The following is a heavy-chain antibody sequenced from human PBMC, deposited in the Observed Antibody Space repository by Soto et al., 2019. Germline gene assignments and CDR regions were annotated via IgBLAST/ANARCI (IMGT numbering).Heavy chain of an antibody. CDR1: GYTFTSYG. CDR3: ARALMGYCSGGSCGTYYYYYYGMDV. V-gene: IGHV1-18*01. CDR2: ISAYNGNT. Sequence: ASVNVSCKASGYTFTSYGISWVRQAPGQGLEWMGWISAYNGNTNYAQKLQGRVTMTTDTSTSTAYMELRSLRSDDTAVYYCARALMGYCSGGSCGTYYYYYYGMDVWGQGTTVTVSS. J-gene: IGHJ6*02. D-gene: IGHD2-15*01.